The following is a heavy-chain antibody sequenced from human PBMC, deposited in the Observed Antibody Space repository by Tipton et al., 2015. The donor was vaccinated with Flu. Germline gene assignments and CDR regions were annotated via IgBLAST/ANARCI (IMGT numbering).Heavy chain of an antibody. D-gene: IGHD6-25*01. CDR2: IKQDGSEK. CDR1: GFTFSSYW. Sequence: SLRLSCAASGFTFSSYWMHWVRQAPGKGLEWVANIKQDGSEKYYVDSVKGRFTISRDNAKNSLYLQMNSLRAEDTAVYYCGRALRGEAALWGKGTMVTVTS. V-gene: IGHV3-7*03. J-gene: IGHJ3*01. CDR3: GRALRGEAAL.